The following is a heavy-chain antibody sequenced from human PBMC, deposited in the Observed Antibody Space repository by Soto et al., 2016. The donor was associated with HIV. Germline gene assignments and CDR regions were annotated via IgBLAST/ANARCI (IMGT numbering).Heavy chain of an antibody. CDR2: INSDGSST. CDR3: ARRRLQWVDWYFDL. CDR1: GFTFSSYW. V-gene: IGHV3-74*01. J-gene: IGHJ2*01. Sequence: EVQLVESGGGLVQPGGSLRLSCAASGFTFSSYWMHWVRQAPGKGLVWVSRINSDGSSTSYADSVKGRFTISRDNAKNTLYLQMNSLRAEDTAAYYCARRRLQWVDWYFDLWGRGTLVTVSS. D-gene: IGHD5-12*01.